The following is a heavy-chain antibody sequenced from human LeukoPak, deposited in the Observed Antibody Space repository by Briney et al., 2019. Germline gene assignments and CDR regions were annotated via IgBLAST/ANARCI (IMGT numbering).Heavy chain of an antibody. CDR1: GGSFSGYY. CDR3: ARVGGIRGGQYFDY. V-gene: IGHV4-34*01. D-gene: IGHD3-10*01. CDR2: INHSGST. J-gene: IGHJ4*02. Sequence: SETLSLTCAVYGGSFSGYYWSWIRQPPGKGLEWIGEINHSGSTNYNPSLKSRVTISVDTSKNQFSLKLSSVTAADTAVYYRARVGGIRGGQYFDYWGQGTLVTVSS.